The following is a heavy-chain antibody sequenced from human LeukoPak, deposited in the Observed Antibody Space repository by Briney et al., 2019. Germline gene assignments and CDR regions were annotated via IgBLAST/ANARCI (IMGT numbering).Heavy chain of an antibody. D-gene: IGHD1-14*01. CDR3: AKDPNRLALGYYFDY. CDR1: GFTFSSYA. CDR2: IWYDGSNK. J-gene: IGHJ4*02. Sequence: GRSLRLSCAASGFTFSSYAMHWVRQAPGKGLEWVALIWYDGSNKYYADSVKGRFTISRDDSKNTLYLQMNSLRAEDTAVYYCAKDPNRLALGYYFDYWGQGTLVTVSS. V-gene: IGHV3-33*06.